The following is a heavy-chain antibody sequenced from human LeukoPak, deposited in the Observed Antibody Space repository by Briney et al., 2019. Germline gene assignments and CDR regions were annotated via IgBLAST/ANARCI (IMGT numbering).Heavy chain of an antibody. J-gene: IGHJ6*03. D-gene: IGHD3-10*01. CDR2: ISNSGST. V-gene: IGHV4-59*11. Sequence: SETLSLTCTVSDGPIRSHYWTWIRQSPIKGLEWIGDISNSGSTKYNPSLRSRVTISIDTSRSQFPLRLSSVTAADTAVYYCGRDALVGFLSYYYIDVWGKGITVTVSS. CDR3: GRDALVGFLSYYYIDV. CDR1: DGPIRSHY.